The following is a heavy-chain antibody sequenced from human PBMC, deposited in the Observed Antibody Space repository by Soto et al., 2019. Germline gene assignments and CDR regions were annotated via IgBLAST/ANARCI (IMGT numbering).Heavy chain of an antibody. CDR2: IYYSGST. J-gene: IGHJ5*02. V-gene: IGHV4-31*03. CDR1: GGSISSGGYY. CDR3: ARAKLCSGGSCYPGQFDP. Sequence: SETLSLTCTVSGGSISSGGYYWSWIRQHPGKGLEWIGYIYYSGSTYYNPSLQSRVTISVDTSKNQFSLKLSSVTAADTAVYYCARAKLCSGGSCYPGQFDPWAQGTLVTVSS. D-gene: IGHD2-15*01.